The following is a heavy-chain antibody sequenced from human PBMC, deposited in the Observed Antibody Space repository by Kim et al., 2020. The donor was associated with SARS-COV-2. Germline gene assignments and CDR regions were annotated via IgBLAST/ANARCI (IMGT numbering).Heavy chain of an antibody. Sequence: GGSLRLSCAASGFTFSSYAMSWVRQAPGKGLEWVSVIYSGGSSTYYADSVKGRFTISRDNSKNTLYLQMNSLRAEDTAVYYCAKVKFDYDFWSGYPKPDYYFDYWGQGTLVTVSS. V-gene: IGHV3-23*03. J-gene: IGHJ4*02. CDR2: IYSGGSST. CDR3: AKVKFDYDFWSGYPKPDYYFDY. CDR1: GFTFSSYA. D-gene: IGHD3-3*01.